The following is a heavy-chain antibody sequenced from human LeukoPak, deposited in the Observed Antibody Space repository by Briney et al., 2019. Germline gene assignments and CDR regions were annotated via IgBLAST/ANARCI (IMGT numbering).Heavy chain of an antibody. D-gene: IGHD5-12*01. V-gene: IGHV3-21*01. Sequence: GGSLRLSCAASGFTFSSYSMNWVRQAPGKGLEWVSSISSSSSYIYYADSVKGRFTISRDNAKNSLYLQMNSLRAEDTAVYYCASHSGYDIQKRDYWGQGTLVTVP. CDR3: ASHSGYDIQKRDY. J-gene: IGHJ4*02. CDR2: ISSSSSYI. CDR1: GFTFSSYS.